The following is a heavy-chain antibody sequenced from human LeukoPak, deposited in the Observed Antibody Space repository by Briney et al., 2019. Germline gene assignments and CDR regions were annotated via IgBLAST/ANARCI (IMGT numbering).Heavy chain of an antibody. CDR3: ARVNCLEYYFDY. CDR2: IYWDDDK. D-gene: IGHD1-20*01. CDR1: GFSLNTHGVG. J-gene: IGHJ4*02. Sequence: SGPTLVKPTQTLTLTCTFSGFSLNTHGVGVGWIRQPPGKALEWLALIYWDDDKRYSPSLKSRLTITKDTSKNQVVLTMTNMDPVDTATYYCARVNCLEYYFDYWGQGTLVTVSS. V-gene: IGHV2-5*02.